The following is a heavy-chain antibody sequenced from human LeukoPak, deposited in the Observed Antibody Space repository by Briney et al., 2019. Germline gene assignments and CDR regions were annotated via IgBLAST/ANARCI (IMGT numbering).Heavy chain of an antibody. CDR1: GFTFSSYS. D-gene: IGHD6-19*01. CDR3: ARREKYSSGWPFDY. V-gene: IGHV3-48*01. J-gene: IGHJ4*02. Sequence: GGSLRLSCAASGFTFSSYSMNWVRQAPGKGLEWVSYISSSSTIYYADSVKGRFTISRDNAKNSLYLQMNSLRAEDTAVYYCARREKYSSGWPFDYWGQGTLVTVSS. CDR2: ISSSSTI.